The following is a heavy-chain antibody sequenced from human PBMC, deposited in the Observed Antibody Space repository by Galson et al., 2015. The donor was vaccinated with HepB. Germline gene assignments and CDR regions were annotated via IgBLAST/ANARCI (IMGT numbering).Heavy chain of an antibody. D-gene: IGHD4-17*01. J-gene: IGHJ4*02. CDR3: AKNEDDYGDPDHFDY. V-gene: IGHV3-23*01. CDR1: GFIFSSYA. CDR2: ITGSGGRT. Sequence: SLRLSCAASGFIFSSYAMSWVRQAPGKGLEWVSAITGSGGRTYYADSVRGRLTISRDTYKNTLYLEMNSLRAEDTAIYYCAKNEDDYGDPDHFDYWGQGTLVTVSS.